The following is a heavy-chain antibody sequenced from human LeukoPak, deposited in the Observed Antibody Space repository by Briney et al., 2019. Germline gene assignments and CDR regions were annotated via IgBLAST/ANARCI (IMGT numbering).Heavy chain of an antibody. V-gene: IGHV3-21*01. Sequence: GGSLRLSCAASGFTFSSYSMNWVRQAPGKGLEWVSSITSSSSYMYYADSVKGRFTISRDNAKNSLYLQLNSLRAEDTAVYYCVRLYDDYTNGHFDSWGQGTLVTVSS. CDR1: GFTFSSYS. CDR3: VRLYDDYTNGHFDS. J-gene: IGHJ4*02. D-gene: IGHD4-11*01. CDR2: ITSSSSYM.